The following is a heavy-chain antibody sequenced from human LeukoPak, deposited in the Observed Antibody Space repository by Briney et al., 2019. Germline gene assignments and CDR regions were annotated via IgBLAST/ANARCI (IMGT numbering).Heavy chain of an antibody. J-gene: IGHJ4*02. D-gene: IGHD3-16*01. Sequence: GGSLRLSCAASGFTFSSYAMSWVRQAPGKGLERVSAISGSGGSTYYAGSVKGRFTISRDNSKNTPYLQMNSLRAEDTAVYYCAKGVCPGGYWGQGTLVTVSS. V-gene: IGHV3-23*01. CDR1: GFTFSSYA. CDR3: AKGVCPGGY. CDR2: ISGSGGST.